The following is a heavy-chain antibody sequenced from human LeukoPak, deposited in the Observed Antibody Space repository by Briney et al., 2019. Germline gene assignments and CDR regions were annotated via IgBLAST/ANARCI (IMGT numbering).Heavy chain of an antibody. CDR2: IRYDGSNK. J-gene: IGHJ6*03. V-gene: IGHV3-30*02. CDR3: AKDKPFPYYYYMDV. Sequence: PGGSLRLSCAASGFTFSSYGMHWVRQAPGKGLEWVAFIRYDGSNKYYADSVKGRFTISRDNSKNTLYLQMNSLRAEDTVVYYCAKDKPFPYYYYMDVWGKGTTVTVSS. CDR1: GFTFSSYG.